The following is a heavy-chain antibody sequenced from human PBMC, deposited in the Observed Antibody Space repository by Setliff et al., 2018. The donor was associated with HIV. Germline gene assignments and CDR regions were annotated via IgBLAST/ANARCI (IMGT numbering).Heavy chain of an antibody. CDR1: GFTFGDYS. J-gene: IGHJ6*02. CDR2: IRSKAYGGTT. CDR3: ARDYLYYNLWDGSPVYGMDV. Sequence: PGGSLRLSCRGSGFTFGDYSMSWVRQAPGKGLEWVGFIRSKAYGGTTEYAASVKGRFTLSRDDSRNIAYLQMNSLRGEDTAIYYCARDYLYYNLWDGSPVYGMDVWGQGTTVTVSS. V-gene: IGHV3-49*04. D-gene: IGHD3-3*01.